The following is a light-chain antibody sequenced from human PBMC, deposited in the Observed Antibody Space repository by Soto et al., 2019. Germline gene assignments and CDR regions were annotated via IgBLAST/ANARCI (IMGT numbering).Light chain of an antibody. J-gene: IGKJ1*01. CDR2: GAS. CDR3: QQYGSPPQT. V-gene: IGKV3-20*01. CDR1: QSVSSN. Sequence: EIVMTQSPATLSVSPGERATLSCGASQSVSSNLAWYQQKPGQAPRLLIYGASSRATGIPDRISGSGSGTDFTLTISRLEPEDFAVYYCQQYGSPPQTFGQGTKVDIK.